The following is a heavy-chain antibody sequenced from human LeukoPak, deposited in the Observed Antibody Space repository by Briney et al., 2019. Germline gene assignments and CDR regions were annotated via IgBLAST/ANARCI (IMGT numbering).Heavy chain of an antibody. CDR2: IYHSGST. CDR3: ARNIRGYSGYDRGLAFDI. Sequence: SQTLSLTCAVSGGSISSGGYSWSWIRQPPGKGLEWIGYIYHSGSTYYNLSLKSRVTISVDRSKNQFSLKLSSVTAADTAVYYCARNIRGYSGYDRGLAFDIWGQGTMVTVSS. CDR1: GGSISSGGYS. D-gene: IGHD5-12*01. V-gene: IGHV4-30-2*01. J-gene: IGHJ3*02.